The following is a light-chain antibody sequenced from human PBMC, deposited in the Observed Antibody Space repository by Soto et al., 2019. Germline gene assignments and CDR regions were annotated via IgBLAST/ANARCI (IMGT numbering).Light chain of an antibody. CDR1: SSDVGGYNY. J-gene: IGLJ2*01. CDR3: CSYAGSYTLL. V-gene: IGLV2-11*01. CDR2: DVS. Sequence: QSVLTQPRSVSGSPGQSVTISCTGTSSDVGGYNYVSWYQQHPGKAPKLMIYDVSKRPSGVPDRFSGSKSGNTASLTISGLQADDEADYYCCSYAGSYTLLFGGGTKLTVL.